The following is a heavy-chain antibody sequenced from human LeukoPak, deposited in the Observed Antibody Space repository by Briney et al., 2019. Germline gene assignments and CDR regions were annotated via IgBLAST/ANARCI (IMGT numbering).Heavy chain of an antibody. J-gene: IGHJ4*02. D-gene: IGHD5-12*01. Sequence: PGGSLRLSCTGSGFTFGNYAMSWVRQAPGKGLEWVGFIRSKGYGGTTEYAASVKGRFTISRDDSKSIAYLEMNSLKTEDSGVYYCTRAGYSGYDSDNWGQGTLVTVSS. CDR3: TRAGYSGYDSDN. CDR2: IRSKGYGGTT. V-gene: IGHV3-49*04. CDR1: GFTFGNYA.